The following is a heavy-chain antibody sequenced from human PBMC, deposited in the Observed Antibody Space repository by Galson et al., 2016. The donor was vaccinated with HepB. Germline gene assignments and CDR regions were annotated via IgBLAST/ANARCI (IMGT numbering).Heavy chain of an antibody. Sequence: SLRLSCAASGFPFNNFGMHWVRQAPGKGLEWVAALSYDGSKTYYGDAVEGRFTISRDNSENTLYLQMNSLRVEDTAVYFCVQDTAWVNDHWGQGTLVTVSS. CDR3: VQDTAWVNDH. CDR2: LSYDGSKT. D-gene: IGHD1-26*01. J-gene: IGHJ4*02. CDR1: GFPFNNFG. V-gene: IGHV3-30*18.